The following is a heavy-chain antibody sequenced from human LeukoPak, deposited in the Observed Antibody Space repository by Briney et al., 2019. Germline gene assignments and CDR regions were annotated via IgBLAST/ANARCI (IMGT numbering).Heavy chain of an antibody. J-gene: IGHJ4*02. V-gene: IGHV3-53*01. CDR2: MFAGGST. CDR1: GFTVSSNY. D-gene: IGHD4-17*01. CDR3: ARGTTVTRNYFDY. Sequence: PGGSLRLSCAASGFTVSSNYMSWGRQVPGKGVEWVSVMFAGGSTYYADSVKGRFTISRDESKNSLYLQMNSLRAEDTAVYYCARGTTVTRNYFDYWGQGTLVTVSS.